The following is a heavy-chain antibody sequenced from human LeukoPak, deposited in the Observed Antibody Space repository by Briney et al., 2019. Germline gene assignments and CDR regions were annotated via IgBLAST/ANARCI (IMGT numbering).Heavy chain of an antibody. CDR3: ARDPSIAVGGGAFDI. CDR1: GGSLNSNY. CDR2: MHTSGST. J-gene: IGHJ3*02. V-gene: IGHV4-4*07. D-gene: IGHD6-6*01. Sequence: SETLSPTCTVSGGSLNSNYWNWIRQPAGKGLEWIGRMHTSGSTNYNPSLKSRVTMSVDTSKNQFSLKLSFVAAADTAVYYCARDPSIAVGGGAFDIWGQGTRVTVSS.